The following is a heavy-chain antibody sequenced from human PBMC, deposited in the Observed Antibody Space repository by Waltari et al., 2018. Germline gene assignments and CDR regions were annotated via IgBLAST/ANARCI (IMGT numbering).Heavy chain of an antibody. D-gene: IGHD2-15*01. V-gene: IGHV3-23*01. Sequence: EVQLLESGGGSVQPGGSLRLSCNAPGFTFSNYAMHWARQVPGKGLEWLSVISGRGDSTYYAESVKGRFTISRDNSKNTLYLQRNILRAEDTAVYYCARGSYYCSGGACHSGLDSWGQGTLVTVSS. CDR2: ISGRGDST. CDR3: ARGSYYCSGGACHSGLDS. J-gene: IGHJ4*02. CDR1: GFTFSNYA.